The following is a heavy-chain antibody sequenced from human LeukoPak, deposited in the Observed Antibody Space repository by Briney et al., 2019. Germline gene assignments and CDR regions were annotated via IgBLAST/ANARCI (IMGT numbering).Heavy chain of an antibody. CDR3: AKDREGGFDY. Sequence: GGSLRLSCAASGFTFSSYAMSWVRQAAGKGLEWVSAISGSGGSTYYADSVKGRFIISKDNSKNTLYLQMNSLRAEDTAVFYCAKDREGGFDYWGQGTLVTVSS. CDR2: ISGSGGST. D-gene: IGHD1-26*01. V-gene: IGHV3-23*01. CDR1: GFTFSSYA. J-gene: IGHJ4*02.